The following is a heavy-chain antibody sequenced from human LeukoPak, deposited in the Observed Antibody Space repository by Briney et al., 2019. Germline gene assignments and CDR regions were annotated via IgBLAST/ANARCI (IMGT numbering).Heavy chain of an antibody. CDR2: MNPNSGNT. J-gene: IGHJ6*02. CDR1: GYTFTSYD. D-gene: IGHD2-2*01. Sequence: ASVKVSCKASGYTFTSYDINWVRQATGQGLEWMGWMNPNSGNTGYAQKFQGRVTMTRNTSISTAYMELSSLRSEDTAVYYCARIYCSSTSCYYYYHYGMDVWGQGTTVTVSS. CDR3: ARIYCSSTSCYYYYHYGMDV. V-gene: IGHV1-8*01.